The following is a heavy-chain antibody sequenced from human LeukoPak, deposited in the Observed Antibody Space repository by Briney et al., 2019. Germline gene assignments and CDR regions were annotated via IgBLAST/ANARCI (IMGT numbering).Heavy chain of an antibody. CDR3: ARVLGGARSYYYYGMDV. D-gene: IGHD3-10*01. CDR1: GGSFSGYY. Sequence: PSETLSLTCAVYGGSFSGYYWSWIRQPPGKGLEWIGEINHSGSTNYNPSLKSRVTISVDTSKNQFSLKLSSVTAADTAVYYCARVLGGARSYYYYGMDVWGQGTTVTVSS. J-gene: IGHJ6*02. V-gene: IGHV4-34*01. CDR2: INHSGST.